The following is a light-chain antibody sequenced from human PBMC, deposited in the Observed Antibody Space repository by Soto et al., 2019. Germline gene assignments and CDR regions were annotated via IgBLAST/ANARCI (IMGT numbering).Light chain of an antibody. CDR1: SSNIGIYS. Sequence: QSVLTQPPSASGTPGQRVTISCSGRSSNIGIYSVTWYQQLPGTAPKFLMYNNNQRPSGVPDRFSGSKSGTSASLAISGLQSEDEADYYCATWDDSLKGVVFGGGTKVTVL. CDR2: NNN. J-gene: IGLJ2*01. V-gene: IGLV1-44*01. CDR3: ATWDDSLKGVV.